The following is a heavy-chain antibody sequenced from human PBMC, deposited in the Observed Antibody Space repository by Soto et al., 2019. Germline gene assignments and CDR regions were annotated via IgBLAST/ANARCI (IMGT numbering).Heavy chain of an antibody. CDR3: ARDRVYSGPLDY. D-gene: IGHD1-26*01. Sequence: GASVKVSCKASGYTFTSYAMHWVRQAPGQRLEWMGWINAGNGNTKYSQKFQGRVTITRDTSASTAYMELSSLRSEDTAVYYCARDRVYSGPLDYWGQGTLVTVSS. CDR1: GYTFTSYA. V-gene: IGHV1-3*01. J-gene: IGHJ4*02. CDR2: INAGNGNT.